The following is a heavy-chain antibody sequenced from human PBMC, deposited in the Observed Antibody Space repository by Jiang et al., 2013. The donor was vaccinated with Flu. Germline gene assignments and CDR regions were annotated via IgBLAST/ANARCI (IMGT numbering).Heavy chain of an antibody. V-gene: IGHV4-34*01. CDR2: INHSGST. CDR3: ARGARMGKGARQTNRYCSGGSCYADFDY. D-gene: IGHD2-15*01. J-gene: IGHJ4*02. Sequence: LLKPSETLSLTCAVYGGSFSGYYWSWIRQPPGKGLEWIGEINHSGSTNYNPSLKSRVTISVDTSKNQFSLKLSSVTAADTAVYYCARGARMGKGARQTNRYCSGGSCYADFDYWGQGTLVTVSS. CDR1: GGSFSGYY.